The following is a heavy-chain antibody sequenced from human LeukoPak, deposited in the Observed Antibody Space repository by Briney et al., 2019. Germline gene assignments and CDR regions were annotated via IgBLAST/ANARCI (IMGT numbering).Heavy chain of an antibody. D-gene: IGHD2-15*01. V-gene: IGHV1-18*01. J-gene: IGHJ4*02. CDR3: ARISYCSGGSCYNVDY. CDR1: GYTFTSYG. Sequence: ASVKVSCKASGYTFTSYGISWVRQAPGQGLEWMGWLSTYNCNTKYAQKFQGRVTMTTETSTSTAYMELRSLRSDDTAVYYCARISYCSGGSCYNVDYWGQGTLVTVSS. CDR2: LSTYNCNT.